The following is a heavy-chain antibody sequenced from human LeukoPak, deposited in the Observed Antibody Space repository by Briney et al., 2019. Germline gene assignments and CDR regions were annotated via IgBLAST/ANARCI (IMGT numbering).Heavy chain of an antibody. CDR2: ISAYDGDT. D-gene: IGHD3-16*01. J-gene: IGHJ4*02. V-gene: IGHV1-18*01. CDR3: ARVGEWHLLLYYDY. CDR1: GYIFSGHG. Sequence: ASVKVSCKTSGYIFSGHGFTWVRQAPGQGLEWMGWISAYDGDTKYAQKFQGRVTMTTDTSTNTVYMELRSLRSDDTAVYCCARVGEWHLLLYYDYWGQGTLVTVSS.